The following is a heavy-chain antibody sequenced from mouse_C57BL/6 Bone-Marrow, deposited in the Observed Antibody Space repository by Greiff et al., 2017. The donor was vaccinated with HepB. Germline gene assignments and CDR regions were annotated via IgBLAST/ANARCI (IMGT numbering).Heavy chain of an antibody. CDR2: FHPYNDDT. J-gene: IGHJ1*03. CDR3: ARRYYYGSSRYWYFDV. D-gene: IGHD1-1*01. CDR1: GYTFTTYP. V-gene: IGHV1-47*01. Sequence: VKLQESGAELVKPGASVKMSCKASGYTFTTYPIEWMKQNHGKSLEWIGNFHPYNDDTKYNEKFKGKATLTVEKSSSTVYLELSRLTSDDSAVYYCARRYYYGSSRYWYFDVWGTGTTVTVSS.